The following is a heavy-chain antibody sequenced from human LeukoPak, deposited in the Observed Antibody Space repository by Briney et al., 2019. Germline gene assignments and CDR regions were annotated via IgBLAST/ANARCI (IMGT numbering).Heavy chain of an antibody. CDR2: FGTRSTSI. Sequence: PGGSLRLSCTASGFTFSGYSMNWIRQAPGKGLEWVSSFGTRSTSIYHAGSVKGRFAISRDNAKNSLYLQMNSLRAEDTAGYYCAREVSEGFDFWGQGTLVTVSS. V-gene: IGHV3-21*01. J-gene: IGHJ4*02. D-gene: IGHD3-22*01. CDR3: AREVSEGFDF. CDR1: GFTFSGYS.